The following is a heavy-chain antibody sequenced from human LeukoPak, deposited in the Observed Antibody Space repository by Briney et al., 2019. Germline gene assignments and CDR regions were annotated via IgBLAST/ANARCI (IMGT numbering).Heavy chain of an antibody. V-gene: IGHV1-2*02. CDR3: ARRGYYDSSGQLDY. CDR2: INPSSGDT. Sequence: ASVKVSCKASGGTFSSYAISWVRQAPGQGLEWMGWINPSSGDTNYAQKFQGRVTMTRDTSISTAYMELSRLRSDDTAVYYCARRGYYDSSGQLDYWGQGTLVTVSS. CDR1: GGTFSSYA. D-gene: IGHD3-22*01. J-gene: IGHJ4*02.